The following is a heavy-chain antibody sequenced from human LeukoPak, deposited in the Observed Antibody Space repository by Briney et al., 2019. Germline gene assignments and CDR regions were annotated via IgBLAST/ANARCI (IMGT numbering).Heavy chain of an antibody. CDR1: GFTFSSYG. V-gene: IGHV3-23*01. D-gene: IGHD2-15*01. Sequence: PGGTLRLSCAASGFTFSSYGMTWVRQAPGKGLEWVSSISGSGGSTYYADSVKGRFSISRDNSKNTLYLQVNSLRADDTAVYYCANSGLNRFEYWGQGALVTVSS. CDR2: ISGSGGST. CDR3: ANSGLNRFEY. J-gene: IGHJ4*02.